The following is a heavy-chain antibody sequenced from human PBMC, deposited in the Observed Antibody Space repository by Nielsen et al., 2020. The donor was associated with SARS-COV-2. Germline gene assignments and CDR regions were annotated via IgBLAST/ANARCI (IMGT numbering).Heavy chain of an antibody. J-gene: IGHJ4*02. CDR1: GFTFSSYA. CDR2: ISYDGSNK. CDR3: ARDFSGDFDY. Sequence: GGSLRLSCAASGFTFSSYAMHWVRQAPGKGLEWVAVISYDGSNKYYADSVKGRFTISRDNSKNTLYLQMNSLRAEDTAVYCCARDFSGDFDYWGQGTLVTVSS. V-gene: IGHV3-30-3*01. D-gene: IGHD3-10*01.